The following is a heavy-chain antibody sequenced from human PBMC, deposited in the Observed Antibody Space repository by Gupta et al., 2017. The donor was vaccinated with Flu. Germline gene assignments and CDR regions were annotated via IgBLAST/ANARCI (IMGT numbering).Heavy chain of an antibody. Sequence: QVQLVQSGAEVKKPGASVKVSCKASGYTFTSYDINWVRQATGQGLEWMGWMNPNSGNTGYAQKFQGRVTMTRNTSISTAYMELSSLRSEDTAVYYCARGDREYCSSTSCYIHYYYYYYMDVWGKGTTVTVSS. CDR3: ARGDREYCSSTSCYIHYYYYYYMDV. CDR1: GYTFTSYD. D-gene: IGHD2-2*02. CDR2: MNPNSGNT. V-gene: IGHV1-8*01. J-gene: IGHJ6*03.